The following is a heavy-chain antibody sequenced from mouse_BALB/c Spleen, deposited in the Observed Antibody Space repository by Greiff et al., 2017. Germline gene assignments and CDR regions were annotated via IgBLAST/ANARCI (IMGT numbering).Heavy chain of an antibody. CDR3: ERAIWFAY. CDR2: IRNKANGYTT. J-gene: IGHJ3*01. Sequence: EVMLVESGGGLVQPGGSLRLSCATSGFTFTDYYMSWVRQPPGKALEWLGFIRNKANGYTTEYSASVKGRFTISRDNSQSILYLQMNTLRAEDSATYHCERAIWFAYWGQGTLVTVCA. V-gene: IGHV7-3*02. CDR1: GFTFTDYY.